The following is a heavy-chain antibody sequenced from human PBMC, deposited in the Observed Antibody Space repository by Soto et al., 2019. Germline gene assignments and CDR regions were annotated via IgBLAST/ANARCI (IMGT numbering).Heavy chain of an antibody. CDR1: GGSISSSSYY. CDR3: ARHYYDSSGYYGATDWFDP. D-gene: IGHD3-22*01. J-gene: IGHJ5*02. CDR2: IYYSGST. Sequence: SETLSLTCTVSGGSISSSSYYWGWIRQPPGKGLEWIGSIYYSGSTYYNPSLKSRVTISVDTSKNQFSLKLSSVTAADTAVYYCARHYYDSSGYYGATDWFDPWGQGTLVTVSS. V-gene: IGHV4-39*01.